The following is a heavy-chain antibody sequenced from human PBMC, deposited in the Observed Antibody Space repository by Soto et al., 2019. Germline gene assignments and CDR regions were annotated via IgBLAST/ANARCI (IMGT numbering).Heavy chain of an antibody. CDR3: ARGNYGGNRPRGFQH. CDR1: GGSISSSNW. D-gene: IGHD4-17*01. V-gene: IGHV4-4*02. J-gene: IGHJ1*01. CDR2: IYHSGST. Sequence: SETLSLTCGVSGGSISSSNWWSWVRQPPGKGLEWIGEIYHSGSTNYNPSLKSRVTISVDTSKNQFSLKLSSVTAADTAVYYCARGNYGGNRPRGFQHWGQGTLVTVSS.